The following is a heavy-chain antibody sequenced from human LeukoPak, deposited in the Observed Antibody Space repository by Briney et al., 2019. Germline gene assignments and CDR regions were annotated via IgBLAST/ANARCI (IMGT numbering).Heavy chain of an antibody. J-gene: IGHJ3*02. CDR1: GGTFSSYA. CDR3: ASPSQVVAAIKGAFDI. CDR2: IIPIFGTA. V-gene: IGHV1-69*13. Sequence: GASVKVSCKASGGTFSSYAISWVRQAPGQGLEWMGGIIPIFGTANYARKFQGRVTITADESTSTAYMELSSLRSEDTAVYYCASPSQVVAAIKGAFDIWGQGTMVTVSS. D-gene: IGHD2-15*01.